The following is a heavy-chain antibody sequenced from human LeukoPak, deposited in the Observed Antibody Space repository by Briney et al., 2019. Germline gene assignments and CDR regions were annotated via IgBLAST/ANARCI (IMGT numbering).Heavy chain of an antibody. CDR2: INPNSGGT. V-gene: IGHV1-2*02. J-gene: IGHJ5*02. Sequence: GASVKVSCKASGYTFTGYYMHWVRQAPGQGLEWMGWINPNSGGTNYAQKFQGRVTMTRDTSISTAYMELSRLRSDDTAVYYCARVHGSGSPGRRGWFDPWGQGTLVTVSS. D-gene: IGHD3-10*01. CDR3: ARVHGSGSPGRRGWFDP. CDR1: GYTFTGYY.